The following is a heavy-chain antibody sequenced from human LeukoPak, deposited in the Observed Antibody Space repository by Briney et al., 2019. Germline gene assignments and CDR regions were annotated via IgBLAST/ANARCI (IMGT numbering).Heavy chain of an antibody. D-gene: IGHD3-22*01. CDR1: GYTFTSYG. J-gene: IGHJ1*01. Sequence: ASVKVSCKASGYTFTSYGISWVRQAPGQGLEWMGWISAYNGNTYYAQKLQGRVTMNTDTSTSTAYMELRSLRSDDTDVYYCARSENYYDSSGYYLLRHWGQGTLVTVSS. V-gene: IGHV1-18*01. CDR2: ISAYNGNT. CDR3: ARSENYYDSSGYYLLRH.